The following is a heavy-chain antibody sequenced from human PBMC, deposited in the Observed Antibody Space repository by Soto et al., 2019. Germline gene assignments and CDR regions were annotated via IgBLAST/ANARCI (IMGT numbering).Heavy chain of an antibody. Sequence: SETLSLTCAVHGGSSSGYYWTWIRQPPGTGLEWIGEINHSGSTNYNPSLKSRVTISVDTSKNQFSLKLTSVTAADTSVYYCARDKITVLFDYWGQGTLVT. J-gene: IGHJ4*02. V-gene: IGHV4-34*01. CDR1: GGSSSGYY. D-gene: IGHD3-10*01. CDR3: ARDKITVLFDY. CDR2: INHSGST.